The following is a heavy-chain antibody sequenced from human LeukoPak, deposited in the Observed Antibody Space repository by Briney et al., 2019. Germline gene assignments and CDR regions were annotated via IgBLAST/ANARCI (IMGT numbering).Heavy chain of an antibody. CDR3: AREIPDILTGYRKYYYMDV. CDR1: GGSISSYY. Sequence: SETLSLTCTVSGGSISSYYLSWIRQPAGKGLEWIGYIYYSGSTNYNPSLKSRVTTSVDTSKNQFSLKLSSVTAADTAVYYCAREIPDILTGYRKYYYMDVWGKGTTVTISS. CDR2: IYYSGST. D-gene: IGHD3-9*01. J-gene: IGHJ6*03. V-gene: IGHV4-59*01.